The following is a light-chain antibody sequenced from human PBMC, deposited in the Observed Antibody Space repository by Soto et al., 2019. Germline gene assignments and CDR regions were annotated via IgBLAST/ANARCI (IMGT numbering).Light chain of an antibody. CDR2: DAS. V-gene: IGKV3-11*01. J-gene: IGKJ1*01. Sequence: IVLTQSPATLSLSPGERATLSCRASQSVDNYLVWYQQKPGQAPTLLIYDASNRATGIPARFGGSGTGTEFTLTISSLEPEDFAVYYCQQRIDWPPAWAFGQGTKVDIK. CDR1: QSVDNY. CDR3: QQRIDWPPAWA.